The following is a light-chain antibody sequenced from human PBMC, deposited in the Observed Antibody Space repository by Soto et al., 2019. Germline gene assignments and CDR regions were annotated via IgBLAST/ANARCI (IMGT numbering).Light chain of an antibody. CDR2: AAS. CDR3: QHGYSTPLT. V-gene: IGKV1-39*01. Sequence: DIQMTQSPSSLSASVGDRVTITCRASQSISTYLHWYQQKPGKAPNLLIYAASTLQSGVPSRFSGSGSGTDLTLTISSLQPEDFATYFCQHGYSTPLTFVGGTKVDIK. J-gene: IGKJ4*01. CDR1: QSISTY.